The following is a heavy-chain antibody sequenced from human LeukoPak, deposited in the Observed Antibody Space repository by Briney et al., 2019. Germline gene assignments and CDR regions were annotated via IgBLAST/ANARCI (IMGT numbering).Heavy chain of an antibody. CDR3: ATRGGGGSYLYYFDY. Sequence: ASVKVSCKASGYTFTSYGISWVRQAPGQGLEWMGWISAYNGNTNYAQKLQGRVTMTTDTSTSTAYMELRSLRSDDTAVYYCATRGGGGSYLYYFDYWGQGTLVTVSS. CDR1: GYTFTSYG. J-gene: IGHJ4*02. D-gene: IGHD1-26*01. V-gene: IGHV1-18*01. CDR2: ISAYNGNT.